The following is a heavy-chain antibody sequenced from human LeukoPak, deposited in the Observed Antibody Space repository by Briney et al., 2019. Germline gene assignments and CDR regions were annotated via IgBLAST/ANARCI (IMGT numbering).Heavy chain of an antibody. Sequence: ASVKVSCKASGYTFTSYGISWVRQAPGQGLEWMGWISAYNGNTNYAQKLQGRVTMTTDTSTSTAYMELRSLRSDDTAVYYCARDSRKGYCSSTXXXXAXXYYYGMDVWGQGTTV. V-gene: IGHV1-18*01. CDR3: ARDSRKGYCSSTXXXXAXXYYYGMDV. D-gene: IGHD2-2*01. CDR1: GYTFTSYG. J-gene: IGHJ6*02. CDR2: ISAYNGNT.